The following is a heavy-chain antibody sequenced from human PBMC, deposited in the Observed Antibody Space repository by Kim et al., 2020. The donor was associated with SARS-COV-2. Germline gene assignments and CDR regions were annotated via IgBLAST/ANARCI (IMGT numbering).Heavy chain of an antibody. V-gene: IGHV4-59*01. J-gene: IGHJ5*02. Sequence: SETLSLTCTVSGGSISSYYWSWIRQPPGKGLEWIGYIYYSGSTNYNPSLKSRVTISVDTSKNQFSLKLSSVTAADTAVYYCASGHGSGSYSWFDPWGQGTLVTVSS. CDR2: IYYSGST. D-gene: IGHD3-10*01. CDR1: GGSISSYY. CDR3: ASGHGSGSYSWFDP.